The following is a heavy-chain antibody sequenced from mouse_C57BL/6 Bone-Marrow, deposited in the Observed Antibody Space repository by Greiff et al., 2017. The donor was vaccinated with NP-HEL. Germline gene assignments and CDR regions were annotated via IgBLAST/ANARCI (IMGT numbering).Heavy chain of an antibody. Sequence: VQLKQSGAELVRPGASVKLSCTASGFNIKDDYMHWVKQRPEQGLEWIGWIDPENGDTEYASKFQGKATITADTSSNTAYLQLSSLTSEDTAVYYGTLLRRGSWFAYWGQGTLVTVSA. V-gene: IGHV14-4*01. CDR1: GFNIKDDY. CDR3: TLLRRGSWFAY. CDR2: IDPENGDT. J-gene: IGHJ3*01. D-gene: IGHD2-12*01.